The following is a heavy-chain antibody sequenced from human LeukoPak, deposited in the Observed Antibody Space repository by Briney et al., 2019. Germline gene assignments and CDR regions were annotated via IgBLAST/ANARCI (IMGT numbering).Heavy chain of an antibody. CDR3: ARGGPTGALDY. CDR1: GFTFDDYA. J-gene: IGHJ4*02. V-gene: IGHV3-9*01. Sequence: GRSLRLSCAASGFTFDDYAMHWVRQVPGKGLEWVSGIDWNSGDTGYADSVKGRFTISRDNAKNSLYLQMNSLRAEDTALYYCARGGPTGALDYWGQGTLVTVSS. CDR2: IDWNSGDT. D-gene: IGHD7-27*01.